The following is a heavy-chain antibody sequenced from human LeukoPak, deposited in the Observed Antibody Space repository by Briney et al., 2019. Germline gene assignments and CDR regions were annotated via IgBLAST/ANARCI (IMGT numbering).Heavy chain of an antibody. CDR1: GFTFSSYA. J-gene: IGHJ4*02. D-gene: IGHD3-3*01. Sequence: GRSLRLSCAASGFTFSSYAMSWVRQAPGKGLEWVSAISGSGGSTYYADSVKGRFTISRDNSKNTLYLQMNSLRAKDTAVYYCAKDQGRDFWSGYYYVFDYWGQGTLVTVSS. CDR2: ISGSGGST. CDR3: AKDQGRDFWSGYYYVFDY. V-gene: IGHV3-23*01.